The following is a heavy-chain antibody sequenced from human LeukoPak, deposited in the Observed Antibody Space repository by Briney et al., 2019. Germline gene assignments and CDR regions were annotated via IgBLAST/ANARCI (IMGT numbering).Heavy chain of an antibody. J-gene: IGHJ6*03. V-gene: IGHV4-34*01. CDR2: INHSGST. CDR3: ARGTTTVFMGYYYYYMDV. D-gene: IGHD4-17*01. Sequence: SETLSLTCTVSGGSISSYYWSWIRQPPGKGLEWIGEINHSGSTNYNPSLKSRVTISVDTSKNQFSLKLSSVTAADTAVYYCARGTTTVFMGYYYYYMDVWGKGTTVTVSS. CDR1: GGSISSYY.